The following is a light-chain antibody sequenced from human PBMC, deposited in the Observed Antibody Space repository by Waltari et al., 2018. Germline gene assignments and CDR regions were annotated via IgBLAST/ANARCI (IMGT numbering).Light chain of an antibody. Sequence: DIQMTQSPPSLSASVGDRVTISCRASQTVSNYLNWFQQKSGKAPKLLIYAASTLQGGVPTRFTGSGSGTDFTLTISSLQAEDVAVYYCQQYFTTMWSFGQGTKVELK. CDR2: AAS. CDR3: QQYFTTMWS. V-gene: IGKV1-39*01. CDR1: QTVSNY. J-gene: IGKJ1*01.